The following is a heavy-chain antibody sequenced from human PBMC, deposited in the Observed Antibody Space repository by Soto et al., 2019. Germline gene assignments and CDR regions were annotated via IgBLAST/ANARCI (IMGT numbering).Heavy chain of an antibody. CDR1: GYSFTNYY. D-gene: IGHD3-22*01. CDR3: ARLGAPYYYDSSGP. Sequence: VSCKASGYSFTNYYMHWVRQAPGQGLEYMGVIHPNGGGTNYAQKLQGRVTMTTDTSTSTAYMELRSLRSEDTAVYYCARLGAPYYYDSSGPWGQGTMVTVSS. V-gene: IGHV1-46*01. CDR2: IHPNGGGT. J-gene: IGHJ3*01.